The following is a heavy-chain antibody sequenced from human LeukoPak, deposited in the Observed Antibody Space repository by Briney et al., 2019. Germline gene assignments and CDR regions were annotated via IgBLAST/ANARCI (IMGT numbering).Heavy chain of an antibody. CDR3: ARIHSGNDAFDI. Sequence: GRSLRLSCAASGFTFSSYGIHWVRQAPGKGLEWVAVIWYDGSNKYYAYSVKGRFTISRDNSKNTLYLQMNRLRAENTAVYYCARIHSGNDAFDIWGQGTMVTVSS. CDR1: GFTFSSYG. D-gene: IGHD6-13*01. J-gene: IGHJ3*02. V-gene: IGHV3-33*01. CDR2: IWYDGSNK.